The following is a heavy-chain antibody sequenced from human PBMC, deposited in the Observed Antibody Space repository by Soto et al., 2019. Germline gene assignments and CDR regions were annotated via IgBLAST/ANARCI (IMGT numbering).Heavy chain of an antibody. V-gene: IGHV3-74*01. CDR1: GFTFSSYW. CDR2: INTDGSST. Sequence: GSLRLSCAASGFTFSSYWMHWVRQAPGKGLVWVSRINTDGSSTTYADSVKGRFSISRDNAKNTLNLQINSLRAEDTAVYYCARAPSGEFDAWGQGTLVIVSS. D-gene: IGHD3-3*01. J-gene: IGHJ4*02. CDR3: ARAPSGEFDA.